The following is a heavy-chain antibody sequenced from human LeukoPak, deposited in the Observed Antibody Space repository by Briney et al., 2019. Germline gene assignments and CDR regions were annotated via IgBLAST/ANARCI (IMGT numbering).Heavy chain of an antibody. CDR2: INHSGST. J-gene: IGHJ4*02. CDR1: GGSFSGYY. V-gene: IGHV4-34*01. D-gene: IGHD3-10*01. CDR3: ARFPYYYYGSGSYAGTIDY. Sequence: SETLSLTCAVYGGSFSGYYWSWIRQPPGEGLEWIGEINHSGSTNYNPSLKSRVTISVDTSKNQFSLKLSSVTAADTAVYYCARFPYYYYGSGSYAGTIDYWGQGTLVTVSS.